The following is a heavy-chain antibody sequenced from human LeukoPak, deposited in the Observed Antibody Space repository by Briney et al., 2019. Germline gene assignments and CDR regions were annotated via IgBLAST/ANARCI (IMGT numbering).Heavy chain of an antibody. CDR2: TYHSGSP. Sequence: SETLSLTCTVSSASVSSGGYYWSWVRQTPGKGLEWIGYTYHSGSPFHNPSLKGRATISLDSSRNQVSLKVTSVTAADTAVYFCRVTTNVSNYIDVWGKGTTVIVSS. CDR1: SASVSSGGYY. V-gene: IGHV4-30-2*01. D-gene: IGHD2/OR15-2a*01. CDR3: RVTTNVSNYIDV. J-gene: IGHJ6*03.